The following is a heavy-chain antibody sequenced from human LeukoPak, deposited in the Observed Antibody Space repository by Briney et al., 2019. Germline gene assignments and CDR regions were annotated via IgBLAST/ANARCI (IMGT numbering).Heavy chain of an antibody. CDR3: ARDGGEGDQSAFDI. Sequence: GGSLRLSCEASGFTFSDHHMDWVRQAPGKGLEWIGRVRNKARGYNTEYVASVKGRFTISRDASKNSLYLQMDSLKTEDTAVYFCARDGGEGDQSAFDIWGQGTMVTVS. CDR2: VRNKARGYNT. J-gene: IGHJ3*02. CDR1: GFTFSDHH. V-gene: IGHV3-72*01. D-gene: IGHD3-16*01.